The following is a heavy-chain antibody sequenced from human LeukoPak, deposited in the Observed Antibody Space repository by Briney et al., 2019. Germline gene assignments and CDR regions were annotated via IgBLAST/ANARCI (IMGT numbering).Heavy chain of an antibody. D-gene: IGHD5-18*01. CDR1: GFTVSSNY. CDR3: TSTIQLWLNWFDP. Sequence: GGSLRLSCAASGFTVSSNYMSWVRQAPGKGLEWVSVIYTGGTTYYADSVKGRFTISRDNAKNSLYLQMNSLRAEDTAVYYCTSTIQLWLNWFDPWGQGTLVTVSS. CDR2: IYTGGTT. V-gene: IGHV3-53*01. J-gene: IGHJ5*02.